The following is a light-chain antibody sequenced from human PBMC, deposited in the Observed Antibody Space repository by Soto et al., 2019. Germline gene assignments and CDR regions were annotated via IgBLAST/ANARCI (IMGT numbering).Light chain of an antibody. CDR3: QHYNNWPPWT. V-gene: IGKV3-15*01. Sequence: EIVMTQSPATLSVSPWEGATLSCRASQSVSSNLAWYQQKPGQAPRLLIYAASTRATGIPARFSGSGSGTEFTLTISSLQSEDFAVYYCQHYNNWPPWTFGQGTKVEIK. CDR1: QSVSSN. J-gene: IGKJ1*01. CDR2: AAS.